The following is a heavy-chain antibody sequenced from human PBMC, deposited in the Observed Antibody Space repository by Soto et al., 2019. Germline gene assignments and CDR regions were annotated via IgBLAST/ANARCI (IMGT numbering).Heavy chain of an antibody. CDR2: IYYSGST. D-gene: IGHD3-10*01. J-gene: IGHJ6*03. V-gene: IGHV4-39*01. Sequence: SETLSLTCTVSGGSISSSSYYWGWIRQPPGKGLEWIGSIYYSGSTYYNPSLKSRVTISVDTSKNQFSLKLSSVTAADTAVYYCARFTGGYYYYYYMDVWGKGTTVTVSS. CDR1: GGSISSSSYY. CDR3: ARFTGGYYYYYYMDV.